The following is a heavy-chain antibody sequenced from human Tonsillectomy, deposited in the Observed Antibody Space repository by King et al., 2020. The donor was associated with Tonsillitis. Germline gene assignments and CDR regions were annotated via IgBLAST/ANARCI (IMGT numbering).Heavy chain of an antibody. CDR1: GYTFTDYY. CDR3: APPGGVIVRVLADLPTEFGF. Sequence: VQLVESGAEVKKPGASVKVSCKASGYTFTDYYMHWVRQVTGQELEWLGWINCYTGATNYAQKFQGRVTMTRDTSHSTAYMDLSRLRSDDTAVYYCAPPGGVIVRVLADLPTEFGFWGQGTLVSVTS. CDR2: INCYTGAT. D-gene: IGHD2/OR15-2a*01. J-gene: IGHJ4*02. V-gene: IGHV1-2*02.